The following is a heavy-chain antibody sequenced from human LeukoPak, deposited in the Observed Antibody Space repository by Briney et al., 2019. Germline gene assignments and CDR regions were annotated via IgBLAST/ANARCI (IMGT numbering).Heavy chain of an antibody. CDR2: IYHSGTA. CDR3: ARGGDYGDYFVY. D-gene: IGHD4-17*01. Sequence: TSATLSLTCTVFGGSLSRGGYYWNWIHQQPGQGLEWLGYIYHSGTARYNPPFKSRLNMSVDMSRNQFSLNLSSVTVADTALYYCARGGDYGDYFVYWGQGSMVSVSS. V-gene: IGHV4-31*03. J-gene: IGHJ4*02. CDR1: GGSLSRGGYY.